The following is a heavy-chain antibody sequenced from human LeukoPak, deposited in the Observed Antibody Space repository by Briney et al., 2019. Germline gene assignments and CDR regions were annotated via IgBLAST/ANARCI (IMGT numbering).Heavy chain of an antibody. CDR1: GGPISGYY. V-gene: IGHV4-4*07. D-gene: IGHD1-26*01. Sequence: SETLSLTCTVSGGPISGYYWSWIRQPAGKGLEWVGRMTTSGSSHYNPSLRSRVPISLDTSANKFSLTLSSVTAADTAVYYCARDESITWDPPFDYWGRGTLVTVSS. CDR3: ARDESITWDPPFDY. J-gene: IGHJ4*02. CDR2: MTTSGSS.